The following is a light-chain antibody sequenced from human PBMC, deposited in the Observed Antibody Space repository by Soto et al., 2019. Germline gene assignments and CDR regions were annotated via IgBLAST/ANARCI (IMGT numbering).Light chain of an antibody. CDR1: QGIRDD. CDR3: QQYTSYQLT. V-gene: IGKV1-17*01. J-gene: IGKJ4*01. Sequence: DIQMTQSPSSLSASVGDRVTITCRASQGIRDDLGWYQQKPGKAPKRLIYAASGLQSGVPSRFSGSGSGTEFALTISSLQTEDFVTYYCQQYTSYQLTLCGGTQVEVK. CDR2: AAS.